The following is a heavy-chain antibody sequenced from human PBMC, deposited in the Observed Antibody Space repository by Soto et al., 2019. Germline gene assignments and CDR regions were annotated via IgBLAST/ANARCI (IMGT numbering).Heavy chain of an antibody. CDR1: GFTFSSYA. Sequence: GGSLRLSCAASGFTFSSYAMSWVRQAPGKGLEWVSAISGSGGSTYYADSVKGRFTISRDNSKNTLYLQMNSLRAEDTAVYYCAKGDYYDSSGYIGMDVWGQGTTVTVSS. CDR2: ISGSGGST. D-gene: IGHD3-22*01. V-gene: IGHV3-23*01. J-gene: IGHJ6*02. CDR3: AKGDYYDSSGYIGMDV.